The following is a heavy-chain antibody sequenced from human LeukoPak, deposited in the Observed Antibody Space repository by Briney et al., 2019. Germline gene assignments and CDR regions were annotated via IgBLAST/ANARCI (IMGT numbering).Heavy chain of an antibody. V-gene: IGHV3-48*03. CDR2: ISNSGSTI. CDR3: ARWSLDYNYYMDV. J-gene: IGHJ6*03. Sequence: QPGGSLRLSCAASGFTFSNYEMNWVRQAPGKGLEWVSYISNSGSTIYYAGSVKGRFTISRDNAKNSLYLQMNSLRVEDTAVYYCARWSLDYNYYMDVWGKGTTVTISS. CDR1: GFTFSNYE.